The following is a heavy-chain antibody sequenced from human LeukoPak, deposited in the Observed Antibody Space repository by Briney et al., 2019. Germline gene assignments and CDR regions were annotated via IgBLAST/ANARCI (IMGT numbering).Heavy chain of an antibody. Sequence: GGSLRLSCAASGFTFSIYEMNWVRQAPGKGLQWLSYISFSGSTMHYADSVKGRFTISRDNAKNSLYLQMNSLRAEDTAVYYRARYGRDSDYWGQGTLVTVSS. CDR3: ARYGRDSDY. CDR2: ISFSGSTM. V-gene: IGHV3-48*03. J-gene: IGHJ4*02. D-gene: IGHD4-17*01. CDR1: GFTFSIYE.